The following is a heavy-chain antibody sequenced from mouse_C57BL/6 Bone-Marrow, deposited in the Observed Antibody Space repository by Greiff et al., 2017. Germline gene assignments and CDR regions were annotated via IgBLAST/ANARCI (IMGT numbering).Heavy chain of an antibody. CDR3: ARLLFITTVEAPYDFDF. J-gene: IGHJ2*01. CDR2: IDPSDSYT. CDR1: GYTFTSYW. Sequence: QVQLKESGAELVMPGASVKLSCQASGYTFTSYWMHWVEQRPGRGLGWIGEIDPSDSYTNYNQQFKGKSTLTVEKSSSTAYMQLSSLTSEDSAVYYCARLLFITTVEAPYDFDFWGQDTPLTVSS. V-gene: IGHV1-69*01. D-gene: IGHD1-1*01.